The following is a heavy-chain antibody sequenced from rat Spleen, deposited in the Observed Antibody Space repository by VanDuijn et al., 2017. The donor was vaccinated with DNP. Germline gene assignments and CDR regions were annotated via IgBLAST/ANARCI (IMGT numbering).Heavy chain of an antibody. CDR2: IISDGSRT. D-gene: IGHD1-5*01. V-gene: IGHV5-29*01. CDR3: ARWYNYFDY. CDR1: GFTFSNYG. J-gene: IGHJ2*01. Sequence: EVQLVESGGGLVQPGRSLKLSCAASGFTFSNYGMVWVRQPPTKGLEWVATIISDGSRTYYRDSVKGRFTISRDNAKNTLYLQMDSLRSEDSATYYCARWYNYFDYWGQGVMVTVSS.